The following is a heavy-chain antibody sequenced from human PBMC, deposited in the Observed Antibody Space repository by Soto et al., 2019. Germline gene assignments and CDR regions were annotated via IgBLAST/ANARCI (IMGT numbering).Heavy chain of an antibody. CDR2: IKSKTDGGTT. Sequence: EVQLVESGGGLVKPGGSLRLSCAASGFTFSNAWMSWVRQAPGKGLEWVGRIKSKTDGGTTDYAAPVKGRFTISRDDSKNTRYLQMNSLKTEDTAVYYCTTDLYFGAATITQTDYWGQGTLVTVSS. J-gene: IGHJ4*02. V-gene: IGHV3-15*01. CDR3: TTDLYFGAATITQTDY. D-gene: IGHD5-12*01. CDR1: GFTFSNAW.